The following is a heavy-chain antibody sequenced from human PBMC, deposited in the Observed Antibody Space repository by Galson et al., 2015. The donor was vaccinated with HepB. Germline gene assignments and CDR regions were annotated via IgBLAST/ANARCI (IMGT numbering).Heavy chain of an antibody. J-gene: IGHJ4*02. CDR1: TLILTKYA. CDR2: VSANGATT. CDR3: AKNYGDYVYEPFDL. D-gene: IGHD4-17*01. Sequence: SLRLSCAASTLILTKYAMTWVRQAPGKGLEWVSVVSANGATTHYADSVGGRFTIFRDNSEITLYLQMSSLRPEDTAVYFCAKNYGDYVYEPFDLWGQGALVTVSS. V-gene: IGHV3-23*01.